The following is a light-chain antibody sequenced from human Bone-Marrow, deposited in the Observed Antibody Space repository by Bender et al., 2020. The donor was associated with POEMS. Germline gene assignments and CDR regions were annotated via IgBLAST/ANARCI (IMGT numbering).Light chain of an antibody. CDR1: KLGEEY. CDR3: QSWGSNTAV. CDR2: QDN. V-gene: IGLV3-1*01. J-gene: IGLJ2*01. Sequence: SYELTQPPSVSVSPGQTATITCSGEKLGEEYVCWYQQKAGQSPVLVIYQDNKPRSGVSERFSGSTSGNTASLTISGTQTMDEADYYCQSWGSNTAVFGGGTKLTVL.